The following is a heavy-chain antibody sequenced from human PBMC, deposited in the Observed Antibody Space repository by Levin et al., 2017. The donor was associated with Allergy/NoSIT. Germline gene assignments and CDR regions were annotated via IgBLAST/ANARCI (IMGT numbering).Heavy chain of an antibody. J-gene: IGHJ4*02. V-gene: IGHV3-30*18. Sequence: GESLKISCAASGFTFSVFGIHWVRQAPGKGLEWVAVVSEDGYNTYYADSVRGRFTISRDNSQNTVHMQMNSLTPEDTAVYYCAKVGGSGFYAYYLDSWGQGTLVTVSS. CDR1: GFTFSVFG. CDR3: AKVGGSGFYAYYLDS. D-gene: IGHD3-3*01. CDR2: VSEDGYNT.